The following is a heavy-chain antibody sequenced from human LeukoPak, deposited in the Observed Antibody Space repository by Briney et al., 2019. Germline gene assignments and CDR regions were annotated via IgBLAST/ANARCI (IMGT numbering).Heavy chain of an antibody. Sequence: GGSLRLSCAASGFIFSSHGMNWVRQAPGKGLEWVSGISPSGDATFYADSVKGRFTISRDNSKNTLYLQMNSLRAEDTAVYYCARRYYYDSSGYPMASDDAIDIWGQGTMVTVSS. D-gene: IGHD3-22*01. CDR1: GFIFSSHG. CDR2: ISPSGDAT. J-gene: IGHJ3*02. V-gene: IGHV3-23*01. CDR3: ARRYYYDSSGYPMASDDAIDI.